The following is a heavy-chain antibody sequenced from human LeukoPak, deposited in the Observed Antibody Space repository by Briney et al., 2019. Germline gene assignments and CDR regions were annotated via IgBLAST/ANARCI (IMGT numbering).Heavy chain of an antibody. Sequence: GGSLRLSCAASGFTFSSYGMHWVRQAPGKGLEWVAVISYDGSNKYYADSVKGRFTISRDNSKNTLYLQMNSLRAEDTAVYYCAKEGSIGVVRGGGFDYWGQGTLVTVSS. CDR2: ISYDGSNK. J-gene: IGHJ4*02. D-gene: IGHD3-10*01. V-gene: IGHV3-30*18. CDR1: GFTFSSYG. CDR3: AKEGSIGVVRGGGFDY.